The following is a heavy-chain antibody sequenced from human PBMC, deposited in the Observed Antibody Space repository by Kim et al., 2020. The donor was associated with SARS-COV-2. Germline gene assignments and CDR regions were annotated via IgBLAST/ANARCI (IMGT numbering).Heavy chain of an antibody. CDR3: ARDRVVPAAPFDY. D-gene: IGHD2-2*01. Sequence: AISVKSRITINPDTPKNQFSVHLNSVTPEDTAVYYCARDRVVPAAPFDYWGQGTLVTVSS. J-gene: IGHJ4*02. V-gene: IGHV6-1*01.